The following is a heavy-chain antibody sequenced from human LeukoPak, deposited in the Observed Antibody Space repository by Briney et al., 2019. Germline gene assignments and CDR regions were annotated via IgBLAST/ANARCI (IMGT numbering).Heavy chain of an antibody. CDR1: GGSISSYY. D-gene: IGHD5-18*01. Sequence: PSETLSLTCTVSGGSISSYYWSWIRQPPGKGLEWIGHIHYSGSTNYKSSLKSRVTISVDTSKNQFSLKLSSVTAADTAVYYCARTTEGGYTYDYFYYYYMDVWGKGTTVTISS. V-gene: IGHV4-59*01. CDR2: IHYSGST. CDR3: ARTTEGGYTYDYFYYYYMDV. J-gene: IGHJ6*03.